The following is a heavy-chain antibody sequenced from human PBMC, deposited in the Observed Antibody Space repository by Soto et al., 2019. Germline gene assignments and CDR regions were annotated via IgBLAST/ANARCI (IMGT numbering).Heavy chain of an antibody. CDR2: INPNSGTT. Sequence: QVQLVQSGAEVKKPGASLKVSCKASGYTFTDYYMHWVRQAPGQRLEWMGWINPNSGTTNYAQKFQGWVTMTRDTSITTVYMEVSRLRSDDTAVYYCARVPRGVYYGMDVWGQGTTVTVSS. D-gene: IGHD3-10*01. J-gene: IGHJ6*02. CDR3: ARVPRGVYYGMDV. CDR1: GYTFTDYY. V-gene: IGHV1-2*04.